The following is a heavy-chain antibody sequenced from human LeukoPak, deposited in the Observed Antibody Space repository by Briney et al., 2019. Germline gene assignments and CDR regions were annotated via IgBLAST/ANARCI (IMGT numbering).Heavy chain of an antibody. D-gene: IGHD1-26*01. CDR2: INHSGST. CDR1: GGSFSGYY. Sequence: SETLSLTCAAYGGSFSGYYWSWIRQPPGKGLEWIGEINHSGSTNYNPSLKSRVTISVDTSKNQFSLKLSSVTAADTAVYYCARPRNWSYRCFDYWGQGTLVTVSS. CDR3: ARPRNWSYRCFDY. V-gene: IGHV4-34*01. J-gene: IGHJ4*02.